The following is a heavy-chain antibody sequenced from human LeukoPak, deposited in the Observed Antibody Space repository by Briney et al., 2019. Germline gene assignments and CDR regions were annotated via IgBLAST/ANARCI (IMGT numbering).Heavy chain of an antibody. CDR1: GVTFSSYG. CDR3: AKEFGELFANVYYYYGMDV. J-gene: IGHJ6*04. D-gene: IGHD3-10*01. Sequence: GRSLRLSCAASGVTFSSYGMHWVRQAPGKGLEWVAVISYDGSNKYYADSVKGRFTISTDNSKNTLYLQMNSLRAEDTAVYYCAKEFGELFANVYYYYGMDVWGKGTTVTVSS. V-gene: IGHV3-30*18. CDR2: ISYDGSNK.